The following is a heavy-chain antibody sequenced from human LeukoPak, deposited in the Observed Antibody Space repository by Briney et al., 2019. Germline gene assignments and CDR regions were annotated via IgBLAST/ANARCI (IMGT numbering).Heavy chain of an antibody. D-gene: IGHD3-9*01. CDR2: ISYDGSNK. J-gene: IGHJ6*02. V-gene: IGHV3-30-3*01. CDR3: ARAHDVISYFDWVGFYGMDV. CDR1: AFTFSSYA. Sequence: PGRSLRLSYAASAFTFSSYAMHWVRQAPGKGLECLAVISYDGSNKYYADSVKGRFTISRDNSKNTLYQQMHSLRAEDKTVYYCARAHDVISYFDWVGFYGMDVWGQGTTVTVPS.